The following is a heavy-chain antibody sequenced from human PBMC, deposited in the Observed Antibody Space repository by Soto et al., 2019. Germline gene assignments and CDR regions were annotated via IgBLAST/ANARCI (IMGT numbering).Heavy chain of an antibody. CDR1: GYTFTGYF. Sequence: QVQLVQSGAEVKKPGASVKVSCKASGYTFTGYFMHWVRQAPGQGLEWMGWINSNSGATKYAQKFQGRVTLSSDTSISTAYMELSGSRSDDTAVYYCARGGGTILAPLPWGQGTLVTVSS. V-gene: IGHV1-2*02. CDR3: ARGGGTILAPLP. CDR2: INSNSGAT. D-gene: IGHD3-3*01. J-gene: IGHJ5*02.